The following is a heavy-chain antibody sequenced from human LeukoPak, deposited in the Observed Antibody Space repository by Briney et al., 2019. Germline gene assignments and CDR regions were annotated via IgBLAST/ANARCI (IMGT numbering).Heavy chain of an antibody. CDR2: ISSGSSAI. Sequence: PGGSLRLSCEASGFTFTTYSMTWVRQAPGKGLEWVSIISSGSSAIFSADALKGRFTISRDDAKNLLYLDMNSLRAEDTAVYYCARHALAAAGRPYYYYYYMDVWGKGTTVTISS. CDR1: GFTFTTYS. J-gene: IGHJ6*03. V-gene: IGHV3-21*01. D-gene: IGHD6-13*01. CDR3: ARHALAAAGRPYYYYYYMDV.